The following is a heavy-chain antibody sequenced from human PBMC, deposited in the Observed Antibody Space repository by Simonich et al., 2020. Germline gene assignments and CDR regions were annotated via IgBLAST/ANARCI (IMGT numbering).Heavy chain of an antibody. CDR2: INPNSGGT. CDR1: GYTFTGYY. D-gene: IGHD2-2*01. Sequence: QVQLVQSGAEVKKPGASVKVSCKASGYTFTGYYMHWVRQAPGQGLGWMGWINPNSGGTNYAQKVQGRGTMTRDTSISTAYMELSRLRSDDTAVYYCARDPVVPAAIRNAFDIWGQGTMVTVSS. CDR3: ARDPVVPAAIRNAFDI. J-gene: IGHJ3*02. V-gene: IGHV1-2*02.